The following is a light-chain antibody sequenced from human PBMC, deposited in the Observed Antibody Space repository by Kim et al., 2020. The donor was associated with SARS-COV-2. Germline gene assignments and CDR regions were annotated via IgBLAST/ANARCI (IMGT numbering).Light chain of an antibody. V-gene: IGLV2-14*04. CDR2: DVN. CDR3: SSFTSSSTWV. Sequence: GQSITISCTETSSDVGGYKHVSWYQQHPGKAPKVVIYDVNKRPSGVSNRFSGSKSGNTASLTISGLQAEDEADYYCSSFTSSSTWVFGGGTQLTVL. CDR1: SSDVGGYKH. J-gene: IGLJ3*02.